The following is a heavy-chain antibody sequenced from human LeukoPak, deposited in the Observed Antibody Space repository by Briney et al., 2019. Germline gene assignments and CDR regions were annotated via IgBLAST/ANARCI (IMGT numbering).Heavy chain of an antibody. J-gene: IGHJ5*02. V-gene: IGHV4-4*07. D-gene: IGHD3-10*01. Sequence: SETLSLTCTVSGGSISSYYLSWIRQPAGKGLEWIGRIYSRGTTYNPSLKDRVTMSADTSRNHVSLTLNSVTAADTAVYYCARDSGTTGEVKFDPWGQDTLVTVSS. CDR2: IYSRGT. CDR3: ARDSGTTGEVKFDP. CDR1: GGSISSYY.